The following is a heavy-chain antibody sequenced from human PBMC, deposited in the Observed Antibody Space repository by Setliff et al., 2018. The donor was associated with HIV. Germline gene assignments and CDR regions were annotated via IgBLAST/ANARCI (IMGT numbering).Heavy chain of an antibody. CDR2: ISSSSSYI. J-gene: IGHJ5*02. V-gene: IGHV3-21*04. Sequence: GGSLRLSCAASGFTFSSYSMNWVRQAPGKGLERVSSISSSSSYIYYADSVKGRFTISRDNSNNMLFLQMNSLRTEDTAVYYCARSGGDCSGISCYSLWFDPWGHGTLVTVSS. D-gene: IGHD2-15*01. CDR1: GFTFSSYS. CDR3: ARSGGDCSGISCYSLWFDP.